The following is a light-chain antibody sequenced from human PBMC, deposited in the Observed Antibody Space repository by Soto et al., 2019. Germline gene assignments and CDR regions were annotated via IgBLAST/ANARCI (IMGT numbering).Light chain of an antibody. J-gene: IGLJ1*01. CDR2: EVT. Sequence: SVLTQPASVSGSPGQSITISCTGTSSDIGSYDYVSWYQQHPGKAPNLIIYEVTDRPSGVSNRFSGSKSGNTASLTISGLQAEDEADYSCSSFTSTSTRLFGSGTKVTVL. CDR3: SSFTSTSTRL. V-gene: IGLV2-14*01. CDR1: SSDIGSYDY.